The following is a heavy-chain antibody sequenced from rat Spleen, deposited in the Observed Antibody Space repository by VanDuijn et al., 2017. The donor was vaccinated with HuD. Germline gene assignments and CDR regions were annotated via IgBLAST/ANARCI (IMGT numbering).Heavy chain of an antibody. CDR1: GFTFSDYN. CDR2: ISYDGSST. CDR3: ARSVFDY. J-gene: IGHJ2*01. V-gene: IGHV5-7*01. Sequence: EVQLVESGGGLVRPGRSLKLSCAASGFTFSDYNMAWVRQAPKKGLEWVATISYDGSSTYYRDSVKGRFTISRDNAKSTLYLQMDSLKSEDTATYYCARSVFDYWGQGVMVTVSS.